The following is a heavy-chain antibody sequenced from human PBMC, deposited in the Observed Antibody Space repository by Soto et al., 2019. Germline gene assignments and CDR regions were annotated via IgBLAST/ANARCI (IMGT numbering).Heavy chain of an antibody. CDR2: ISAYNGNT. D-gene: IGHD1-26*01. CDR1: GYTFTSYG. V-gene: IGHV1-18*01. Sequence: QVQLVQSGAEVKKPGASVKVSCKASGYTFTSYGISWVRQAPGQGLEWMGWISAYNGNTNYAQKLQGRVTMTTDTSTSTAYMELRSLSSDDTAVYYCARDSFLVGARTQSFDYWGQGTLVTVSS. CDR3: ARDSFLVGARTQSFDY. J-gene: IGHJ4*02.